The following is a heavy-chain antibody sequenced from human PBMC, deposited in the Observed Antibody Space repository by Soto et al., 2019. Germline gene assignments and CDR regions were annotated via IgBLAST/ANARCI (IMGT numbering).Heavy chain of an antibody. D-gene: IGHD3-10*01. CDR1: GGSFSGYY. CDR2: INHSGST. V-gene: IGHV4-34*01. Sequence: SETLSLTCAVYGGSFSGYYWSWIRQPPGKGLEWIGEINHSGSTNYNPSLKSRVTISVDTSKNQFSLKLSSVTAADTAVYYCARARSRGMVRGRNWFDPWGQGTLVTVSS. CDR3: ARARSRGMVRGRNWFDP. J-gene: IGHJ5*02.